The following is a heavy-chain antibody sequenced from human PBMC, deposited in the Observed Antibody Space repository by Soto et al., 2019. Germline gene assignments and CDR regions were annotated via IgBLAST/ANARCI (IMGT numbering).Heavy chain of an antibody. Sequence: GGSLRLSCAASGFSFSDYSMNWVRQAPGKGLEWVSFIDLRGTTTYYRDSVKGRFTISRDNSKNTLYLQMNSLRAEDTAVYYCAKTSIVVPAASQSSGWYEVSYFDYRGQGTLVTDSS. J-gene: IGHJ4*02. CDR2: IDLRGTTT. CDR1: GFSFSDYS. V-gene: IGHV3-23*03. CDR3: AKTSIVVPAASQSSGWYEVSYFDY. D-gene: IGHD2-2*01.